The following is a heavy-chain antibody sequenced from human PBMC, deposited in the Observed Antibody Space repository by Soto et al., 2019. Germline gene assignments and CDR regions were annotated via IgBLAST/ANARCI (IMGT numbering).Heavy chain of an antibody. CDR3: ARFYNWFDP. J-gene: IGHJ5*02. CDR1: GGSISSYY. V-gene: IGHV4-59*01. Sequence: SETLSLTCTVSGGSISSYYWSWIRQPPGKGLEWIGYIYYSGSTNYNPSLKSRVTISVDTSKNQFSLKLSSVTAADTAVYYCARFYNWFDPWGQGTLVTVSS. CDR2: IYYSGST.